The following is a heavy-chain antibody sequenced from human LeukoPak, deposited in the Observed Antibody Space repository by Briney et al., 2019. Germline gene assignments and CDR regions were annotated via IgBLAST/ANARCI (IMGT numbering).Heavy chain of an antibody. V-gene: IGHV1-2*02. J-gene: IGHJ4*02. CDR1: GYTFTGYY. D-gene: IGHD2-2*02. CDR3: ARDGDIVVVPAAIDY. CDR2: INPNSGGT. Sequence: RASVKVSCKASGYTFTGYYTHWVRQAPGQGLEWMGWINPNSGGTNYAQKFQGRVTMTRDTSISTAYMELSRLRSDDTAVYYCARDGDIVVVPAAIDYWGQGTLVTVSS.